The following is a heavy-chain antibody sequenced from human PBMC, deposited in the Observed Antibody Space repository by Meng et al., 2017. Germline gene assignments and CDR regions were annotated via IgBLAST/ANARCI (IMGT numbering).Heavy chain of an antibody. Sequence: GGSLRLSCAASGFTFDDYGMSWVRQAPGKGLEWVSGINWNGGSTGYADSVKGRFTISRDNAKNSLYLQMNSLRAEDTALYYCARRKAAAGLGNWFAPWGQGNLVNGAS. CDR3: ARRKAAAGLGNWFAP. D-gene: IGHD6-13*01. J-gene: IGHJ5*01. CDR1: GFTFDDYG. CDR2: INWNGGST. V-gene: IGHV3-20*04.